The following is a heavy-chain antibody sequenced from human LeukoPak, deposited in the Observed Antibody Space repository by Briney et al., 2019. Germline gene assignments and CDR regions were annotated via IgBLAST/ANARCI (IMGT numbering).Heavy chain of an antibody. CDR1: GGSIKTNY. CDR3: ATTTIRLGY. J-gene: IGHJ4*02. D-gene: IGHD1-26*01. V-gene: IGHV4-59*12. Sequence: PSETLSLTCTVSGGSIKTNYWSWIRQPPGKGLEWIGYGYYRGSTNYNPSLKSRVTISVDTSKNQFSLKLSSVTAADTAVYYCATTTIRLGYWGQGTLVTVSS. CDR2: GYYRGST.